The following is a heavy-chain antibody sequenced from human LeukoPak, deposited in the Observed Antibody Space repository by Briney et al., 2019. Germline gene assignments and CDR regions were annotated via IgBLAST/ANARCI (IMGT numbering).Heavy chain of an antibody. CDR3: ARASRYYSGGSCFIY. D-gene: IGHD2-15*01. Sequence: SETLSLTCAVYGGAFSGYYWSWIRQPPGKGLEWIGEINHSGSTNYNPSLKSRVTISVDTSRNQFSLKLSSVTAADTAVYYCARASRYYSGGSCFIYWGQGTLVTVSS. V-gene: IGHV4-34*01. J-gene: IGHJ4*02. CDR1: GGAFSGYY. CDR2: INHSGST.